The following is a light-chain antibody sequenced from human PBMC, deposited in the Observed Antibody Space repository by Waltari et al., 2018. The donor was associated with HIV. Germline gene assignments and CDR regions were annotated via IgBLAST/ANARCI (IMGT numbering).Light chain of an antibody. CDR2: AVN. V-gene: IGLV2-14*03. CDR3: SSYSRSNTLV. J-gene: IGLJ1*01. Sequence: QSALTQPASVSGSPGQSITLSCTGTSSDVGDHNSVSWYQQHPGKAPTLMIYAVNDWPSGISDRFSGSKSGNTASLTISGLRAEDEADYYCSSYSRSNTLVFGSGTKVTVL. CDR1: SSDVGDHNS.